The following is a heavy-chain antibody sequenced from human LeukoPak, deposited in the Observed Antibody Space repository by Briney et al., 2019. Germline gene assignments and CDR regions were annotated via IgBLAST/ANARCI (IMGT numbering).Heavy chain of an antibody. CDR1: GFTFSSYS. Sequence: GGSLRLSCAASGFTFSSYSMNWVRQAPGKGLEWVSSISSSSSYIYYADSVKGRFTISRDNAKNSLYLQMNSLRAEDTAVYYCARDGEWLPDYYYYGMDVWGQGTTVTVSS. CDR3: ARDGEWLPDYYYYGMDV. D-gene: IGHD6-19*01. CDR2: ISSSSSYI. J-gene: IGHJ6*02. V-gene: IGHV3-21*01.